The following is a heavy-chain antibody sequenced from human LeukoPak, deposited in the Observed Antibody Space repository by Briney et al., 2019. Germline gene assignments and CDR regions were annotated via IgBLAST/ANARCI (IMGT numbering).Heavy chain of an antibody. CDR2: IYYSGST. D-gene: IGHD6-19*01. CDR3: ARSSGWYPFDY. J-gene: IGHJ4*02. V-gene: IGHV4-39*01. Sequence: PSETLSLTCTVSGGSISSSSYHWGWIRQPPGKGLKWLGSIYYSGSTYYNPSLKSRVTISVDTSKNQVSLKLSSVTAADTAVYYCARSSGWYPFDYWGQGTLVTVSS. CDR1: GGSISSSSYH.